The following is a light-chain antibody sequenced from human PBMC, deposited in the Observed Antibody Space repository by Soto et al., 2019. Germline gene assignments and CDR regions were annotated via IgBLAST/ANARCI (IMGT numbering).Light chain of an antibody. Sequence: DIEMSQNTYSLSASVGDRLTITCRASQGISTYLNWYQQKPGKAPKLLIYAASPLQRGVPSRFSGSGSETDFTLTISRRQPEGCATCSCQQNDCAMWTVGQGTKVDI. V-gene: IGKV1-39*01. CDR1: QGISTY. J-gene: IGKJ1*01. CDR3: QQNDCAMWT. CDR2: AAS.